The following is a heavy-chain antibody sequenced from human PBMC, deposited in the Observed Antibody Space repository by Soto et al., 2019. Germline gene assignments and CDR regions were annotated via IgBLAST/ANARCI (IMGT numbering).Heavy chain of an antibody. Sequence: QVQLVQSGAEVKKPESSVKVSCKAPGGTFSTYAISWVRQAPGQGLEWMGGIIPMFGTANYAQRFQDRVTITEDESTNTVYMELSSLRSEDTAVYFCASGIQLWLRRITNGYSGWGQGTLVTVSS. CDR1: GGTFSTYA. CDR2: IIPMFGTA. D-gene: IGHD5-18*01. CDR3: ASGIQLWLRRITNGYSG. J-gene: IGHJ4*02. V-gene: IGHV1-69*12.